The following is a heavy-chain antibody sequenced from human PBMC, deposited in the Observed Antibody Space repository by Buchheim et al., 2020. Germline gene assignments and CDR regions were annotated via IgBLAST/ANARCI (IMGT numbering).Heavy chain of an antibody. D-gene: IGHD5-18*01. V-gene: IGHV4-30-4*01. CDR3: ARESDTTMRYYGMDV. CDR2: IYYSGST. J-gene: IGHJ6*02. CDR1: GGSISSGGYY. Sequence: HVQLQESGPGLVKPSQTLSLTCTVSGGSISSGGYYWSWIRQPPGKGLEWIGYIYYSGSTYYNPSLKSRVTISVDTPKNQSSLKLSSVTAADTAVYYCARESDTTMRYYGMDVWGQGTT.